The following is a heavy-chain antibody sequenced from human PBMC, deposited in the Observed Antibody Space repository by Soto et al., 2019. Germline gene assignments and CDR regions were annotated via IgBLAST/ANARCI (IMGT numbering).Heavy chain of an antibody. CDR3: AKDTSGWPRDFDY. V-gene: IGHV3-23*01. CDR1: GFTFSSYA. CDR2: ISGSGSST. Sequence: GSLRLSCAASGFTFSSYAMSWVRQAPGKGLEWVSGISGSGSSTYYADSVKGRFTTSRDNSKNTLYLQMNSLRAEDTAVYYCAKDTSGWPRDFDYWGQGILVTVSS. J-gene: IGHJ4*02. D-gene: IGHD6-19*01.